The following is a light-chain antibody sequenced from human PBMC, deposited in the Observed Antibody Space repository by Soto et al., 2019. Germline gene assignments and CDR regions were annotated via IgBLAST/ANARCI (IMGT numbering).Light chain of an antibody. J-gene: IGKJ1*01. CDR1: QSVSTW. Sequence: DIQMTQSPSTLSASVGDRVTITCRPSQSVSTWLAWSQQKPGEGANLLIYEASRLHSGVPSRFSGSASGRELTLTLTDLQPDDVATYYCQQYNDHQWTFGQWTKVDIK. CDR3: QQYNDHQWT. CDR2: EAS. V-gene: IGKV1-5*01.